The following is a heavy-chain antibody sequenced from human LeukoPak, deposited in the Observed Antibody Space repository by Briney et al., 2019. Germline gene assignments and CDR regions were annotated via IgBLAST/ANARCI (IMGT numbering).Heavy chain of an antibody. J-gene: IGHJ5*02. D-gene: IGHD2-15*01. CDR3: ARFGCSGGSCYSNWFDP. CDR1: GYTFTSYY. CDR2: INPNSGGT. Sequence: GVSVKVSCTASGYTFTSYYMHWVRQAPGQGLEWMGWINPNSGGTNYAQKFRGWVTMTRDTSISTAYMELSRLRSDDTAVYYCARFGCSGGSCYSNWFDPWGQGTLVTVSS. V-gene: IGHV1-2*04.